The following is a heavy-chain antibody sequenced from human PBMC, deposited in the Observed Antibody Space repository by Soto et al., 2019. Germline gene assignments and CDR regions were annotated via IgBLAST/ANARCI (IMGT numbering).Heavy chain of an antibody. CDR3: ARQGGSYYMDV. D-gene: IGHD3-10*01. V-gene: IGHV4-39*01. Sequence: QLQLQESGPGLVKPLETLSLTCTVSGGSISSGSYYGGWIRQPPGKGLEWIGSIYYSGSPYYNPSLKGGGRISGETSEHPFSPKLSSVTAADPAVYYCARQGGSYYMDVWGRGTTVTVSS. CDR2: IYYSGSP. CDR1: GGSISSGSYY. J-gene: IGHJ6*03.